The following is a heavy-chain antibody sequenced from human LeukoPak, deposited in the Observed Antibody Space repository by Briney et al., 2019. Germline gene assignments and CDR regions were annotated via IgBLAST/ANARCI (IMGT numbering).Heavy chain of an antibody. D-gene: IGHD4-11*01. Sequence: PGGSLRLSCAASGFTFSSYAMHWVRQAPGKGLEWVAVISYDGSNKYYADSVKGRFTISRDNSKNTLYLQMNSLRAEDTAVYYCASEPPTYSNYYDYWGQGTLVTVSS. V-gene: IGHV3-30-3*01. CDR2: ISYDGSNK. CDR1: GFTFSSYA. J-gene: IGHJ4*02. CDR3: ASEPPTYSNYYDY.